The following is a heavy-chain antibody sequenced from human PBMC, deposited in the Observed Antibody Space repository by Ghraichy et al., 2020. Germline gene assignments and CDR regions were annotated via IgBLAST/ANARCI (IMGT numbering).Heavy chain of an antibody. V-gene: IGHV3-30*18. D-gene: IGHD2-8*01. CDR1: GFTLSSYT. Sequence: GSLRLSCAASGFTLSSYTMHWVRQAPGKGLEWVTLILYDGSAQYYADSVKGRFTISRDISKNTVFLEMNSLRTEDTAMYYCAKDIYCTPSTCSGRAYDYWGQGTLVTVSS. J-gene: IGHJ4*02. CDR3: AKDIYCTPSTCSGRAYDY. CDR2: ILYDGSAQ.